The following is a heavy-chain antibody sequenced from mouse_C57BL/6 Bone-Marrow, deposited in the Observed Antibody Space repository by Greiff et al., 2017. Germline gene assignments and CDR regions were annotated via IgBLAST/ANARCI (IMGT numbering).Heavy chain of an antibody. CDR1: GFTFSDYG. Sequence: EVKVEESGGGLVKPGGSLKLSCAASGFTFSDYGMHWVRQAPEKGLEWVAYISSGSSTIYYADTVKGRFTISRDNAKNTLFLQMTSLRSEDTAMYYCARRVTTVVDPYWYFDVWGTGTTVTVSS. D-gene: IGHD1-1*01. CDR2: ISSGSSTI. CDR3: ARRVTTVVDPYWYFDV. J-gene: IGHJ1*03. V-gene: IGHV5-17*01.